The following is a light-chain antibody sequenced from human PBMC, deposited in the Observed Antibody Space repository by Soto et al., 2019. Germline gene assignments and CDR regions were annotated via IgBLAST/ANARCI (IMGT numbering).Light chain of an antibody. CDR2: YNN. Sequence: QSVLTQPPSASGTAGQVVTISCSGGDSNIGSNSVYWYQHLPRMAPKLLIYYNNQRPSGVPDRFSGSRSCTSASLAIVGLRSEDEAVDYCAAWDASLSACVFGNGTKLTVL. CDR1: DSNIGSNS. CDR3: AAWDASLSACV. J-gene: IGLJ1*01. V-gene: IGLV1-47*02.